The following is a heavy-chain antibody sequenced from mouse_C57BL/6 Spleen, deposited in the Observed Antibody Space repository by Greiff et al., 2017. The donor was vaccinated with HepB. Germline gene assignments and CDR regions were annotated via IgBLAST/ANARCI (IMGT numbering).Heavy chain of an antibody. J-gene: IGHJ1*03. CDR1: GYTFTSYW. CDR3: ARGGTTDYSNYVGYFDV. Sequence: QVHVKHPGAELVRPGSSVKLSCKASGYTFTSYWMHWVKQRPIQGLEWIGNIDPSDSETHYNQKFKDKATLTVDKSSSTAYMQLSSLTSEDSAVYYCARGGTTDYSNYVGYFDVWGTGTTVTVSS. D-gene: IGHD2-5*01. V-gene: IGHV1-52*01. CDR2: IDPSDSET.